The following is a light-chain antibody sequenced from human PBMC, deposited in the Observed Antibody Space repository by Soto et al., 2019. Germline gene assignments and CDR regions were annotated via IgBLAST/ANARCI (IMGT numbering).Light chain of an antibody. CDR2: EVS. V-gene: IGLV2-8*01. CDR1: SSDVGGYPY. Sequence: QSALTQPPSASGSPGQSVTISCTGTSSDVGGYPYVSWYQQHPGKAPKLMIYEVSKRPSGVPDRLSGCRSGNTASLVVSGLQAEDEADYYCSSYVDLGNSLVFGAGTKLTVL. J-gene: IGLJ1*01. CDR3: SSYVDLGNSLV.